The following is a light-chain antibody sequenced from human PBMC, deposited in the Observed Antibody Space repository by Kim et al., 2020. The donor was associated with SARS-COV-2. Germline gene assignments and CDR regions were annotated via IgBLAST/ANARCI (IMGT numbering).Light chain of an antibody. CDR2: GAS. CDR3: QQYNNRPEWT. V-gene: IGKV3-15*01. CDR1: QSVSSN. J-gene: IGKJ1*01. Sequence: EIVMTQSPATLSVSPGERATLSCRASQSVSSNLAWYQQKPGQAPRLLIYGASTRATGIPARFSGSGSGTAFTLTISSLQSEDFVVYYCQQYNNRPEWTFGQGTKVDIK.